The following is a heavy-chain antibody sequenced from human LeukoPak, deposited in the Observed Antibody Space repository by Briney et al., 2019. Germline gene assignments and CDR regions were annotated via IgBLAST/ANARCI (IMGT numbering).Heavy chain of an antibody. J-gene: IGHJ4*02. Sequence: SETLSLTCTVSGGSISSYYWSWIRQPPGKGLEWIGSIYYSGSTYYNPSLKSRVTLSVDESKNQFSLKLSSVTAADTAVYYCASGSRDYFDYWGQGTLVTVSS. CDR3: ASGSRDYFDY. V-gene: IGHV4-39*07. CDR1: GGSISSYY. CDR2: IYYSGST.